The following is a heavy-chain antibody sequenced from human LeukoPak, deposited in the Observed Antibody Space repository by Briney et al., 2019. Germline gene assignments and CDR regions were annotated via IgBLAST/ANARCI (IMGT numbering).Heavy chain of an antibody. D-gene: IGHD6-13*01. CDR2: IKEDGSEK. CDR1: GFIFSGAW. Sequence: GGSLRLSCAASGFIFSGAWMSWVRQAPGKGLEWMANIKEDGSEKHYVDSVNGRFTISRDNAKNSVYLQMNSLRAEDTAVYYCARIMNSSPDYWGQGTLVTVSS. J-gene: IGHJ4*02. V-gene: IGHV3-7*01. CDR3: ARIMNSSPDY.